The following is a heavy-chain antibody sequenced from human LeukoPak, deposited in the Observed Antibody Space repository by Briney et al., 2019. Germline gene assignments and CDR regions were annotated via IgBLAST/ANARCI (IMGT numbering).Heavy chain of an antibody. Sequence: GGTLRLSCAASGFTFSSYGMSWVRQAPGKGLEWVSAISGSGGSTYYADSVKGRFTISRDNSKNTLCLQMNSLRAEDTAVYYCVYYDSSGYYHVFDYWGQGTLVTVSS. D-gene: IGHD3-22*01. CDR1: GFTFSSYG. CDR2: ISGSGGST. CDR3: VYYDSSGYYHVFDY. J-gene: IGHJ4*02. V-gene: IGHV3-23*01.